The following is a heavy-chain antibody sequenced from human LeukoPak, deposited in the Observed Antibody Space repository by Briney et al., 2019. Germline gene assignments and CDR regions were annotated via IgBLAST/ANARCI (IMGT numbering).Heavy chain of an antibody. J-gene: IGHJ3*02. V-gene: IGHV3-53*01. Sequence: PGGSLRLSCAASGFTVNRNYMSWVRQAPGKGLEWVSVIYSGGVTYYADSEKGRFTISRDNSKSTLYLQMNSLRADDTAVYYCAGSSAYYPDAFDIWGQGTMVSVSS. CDR2: IYSGGVT. CDR3: AGSSAYYPDAFDI. D-gene: IGHD3-22*01. CDR1: GFTVNRNY.